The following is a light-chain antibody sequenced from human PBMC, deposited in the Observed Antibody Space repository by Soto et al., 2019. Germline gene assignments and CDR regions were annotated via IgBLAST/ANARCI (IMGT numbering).Light chain of an antibody. V-gene: IGKV3-20*01. Sequence: EIVLTQSPGTLSLSPGERATLSCRASQSVSSNYLAWYQQKPGQAPRLLIYGTSNRATDIPDRFSGSGSGTDFTLTISRLEPEDFAVYYCQQYGSSPPKYTFGQGNKLEIK. CDR1: QSVSSNY. J-gene: IGKJ2*01. CDR3: QQYGSSPPKYT. CDR2: GTS.